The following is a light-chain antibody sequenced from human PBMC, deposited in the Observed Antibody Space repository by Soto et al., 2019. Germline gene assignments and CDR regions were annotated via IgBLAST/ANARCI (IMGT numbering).Light chain of an antibody. J-gene: IGKJ5*01. CDR2: GAS. Sequence: EIVLTQSPGTLSLSPGERATLSCSASQNVSSSYLAWYQQKPGQAPRLLIYGASSRATGIPDRFSGSGSGTDFTLTISRLEPEDFAVYYCQQYGSSPPITFGQGTRLEIK. CDR1: QNVSSSY. CDR3: QQYGSSPPIT. V-gene: IGKV3-20*01.